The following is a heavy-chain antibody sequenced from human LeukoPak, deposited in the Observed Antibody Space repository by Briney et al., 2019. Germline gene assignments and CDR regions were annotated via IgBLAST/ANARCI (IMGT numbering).Heavy chain of an antibody. CDR3: ATHRFLAAAGLFYY. CDR2: FDLEDGET. CDR1: GYTLTELS. J-gene: IGHJ4*02. V-gene: IGHV1-24*01. D-gene: IGHD6-13*01. Sequence: ASVKVSCKVSGYTLTELSMHWVRQAPGKGLEWMGGFDLEDGETIYAQKFQGRVTMTEDTSTDTAYMELSSLRSEDMAVYYCATHRFLAAAGLFYYWGQGTLVTVSS.